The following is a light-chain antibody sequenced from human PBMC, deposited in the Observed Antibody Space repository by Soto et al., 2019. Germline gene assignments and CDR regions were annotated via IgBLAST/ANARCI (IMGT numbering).Light chain of an antibody. CDR1: QSISSW. J-gene: IGKJ1*01. CDR2: KAS. Sequence: DIQMTQSPSILSASVGDRVTITCRASQSISSWLAWYQQKPGKAPKLLIYKASSLESGVPSRFSGSGSGTEFTLTISSLQSEDFAVYYCQQYDNWPTFGQGTKVDI. V-gene: IGKV1-5*03. CDR3: QQYDNWPT.